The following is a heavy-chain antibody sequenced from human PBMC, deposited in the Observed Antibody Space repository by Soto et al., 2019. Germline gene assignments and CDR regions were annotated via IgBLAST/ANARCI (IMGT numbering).Heavy chain of an antibody. CDR2: ISAYNGNT. D-gene: IGHD2-21*01. Sequence: ASLKVSCKSSGYTFTSYGISWVRQAPGQGLEWMGWISAYNGNTNYAQKLQGRVTMTTDTSTSTAYIELRSLRSDDTAVYYCARDPDLADYYYYMDVWGKGTTVTVSS. CDR3: ARDPDLADYYYYMDV. V-gene: IGHV1-18*01. J-gene: IGHJ6*03. CDR1: GYTFTSYG.